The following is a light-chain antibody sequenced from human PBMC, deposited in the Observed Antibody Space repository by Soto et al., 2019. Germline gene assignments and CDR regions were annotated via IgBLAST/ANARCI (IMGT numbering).Light chain of an antibody. V-gene: IGKV1-17*01. CDR1: QGIRND. CDR2: AAS. CDR3: LQDYNYPRT. Sequence: DIHMTQSPSSLSASVLDIVTITCRASQGIRNDLAWYQQKPGKAPKRLIYAASSLQSGAPSRFSGSGSGTEFTLTISSLQPEDFATYYCLQDYNYPRTFGQGTKVDIK. J-gene: IGKJ1*01.